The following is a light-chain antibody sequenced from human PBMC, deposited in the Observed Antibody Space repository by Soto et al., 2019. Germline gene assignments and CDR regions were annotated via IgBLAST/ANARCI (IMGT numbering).Light chain of an antibody. CDR1: QSISNW. J-gene: IGKJ1*01. CDR3: QQYNSYPWT. V-gene: IGKV1-5*03. CDR2: KAS. Sequence: DIQMTQSPSTLSASVGDRVAITCRASQSISNWLAWYQQKPGKAPKLLIYKASSLQSGVPSRFSGSGSGTEFTLTISSLQPHDFATYYCQQYNSYPWTFGQGTKVEIK.